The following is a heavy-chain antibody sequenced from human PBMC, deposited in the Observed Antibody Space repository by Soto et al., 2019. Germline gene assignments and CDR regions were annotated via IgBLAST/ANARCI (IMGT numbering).Heavy chain of an antibody. V-gene: IGHV3-64D*06. J-gene: IGHJ6*02. CDR3: VKIGYCSSTSCYAYYGMDV. D-gene: IGHD2-2*01. CDR1: VFTFISYA. Sequence: GWSLRLSCSSSVFTFISYAMHWVRQAPGKGLEYVSAISSNGGSTYYADSVKGRFTISRDNSKNTLYLQMSSLRAEDTAVYYCVKIGYCSSTSCYAYYGMDVWGQGTTVTVSS. CDR2: ISSNGGST.